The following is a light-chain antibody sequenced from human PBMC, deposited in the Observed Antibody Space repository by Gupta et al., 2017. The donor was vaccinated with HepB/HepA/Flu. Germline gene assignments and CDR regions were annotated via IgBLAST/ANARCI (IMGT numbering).Light chain of an antibody. CDR1: QGISSY. V-gene: IGKV1-9*01. CDR3: QQQNSYPLT. CDR2: AAS. Sequence: DIQLTQSPSFLSASVGDRVTITCRASQGISSYLAWYQQKPGKAPKLLIYAASTLQSGVPSRFSGSGSGTEFTLTISSLQPEDFATYYCQQQNSYPLTFGGGTKVEIK. J-gene: IGKJ4*01.